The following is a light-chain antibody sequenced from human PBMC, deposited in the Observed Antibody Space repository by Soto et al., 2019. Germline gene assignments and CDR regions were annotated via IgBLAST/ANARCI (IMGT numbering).Light chain of an antibody. J-gene: IGKJ2*01. V-gene: IGKV3-20*01. CDR1: QSVSSSY. CDR2: GAS. CDR3: QQYGSSPPYT. Sequence: EIVLTQSPGTLSLSPGERATLSCRASQSVSSSYLAWYQQKPGQAPRLLIYGASSRATGIPDRFSGSGSGTDFSLTISILEPEDFAAYYCQQYGSSPPYTFGQGTKLKIK.